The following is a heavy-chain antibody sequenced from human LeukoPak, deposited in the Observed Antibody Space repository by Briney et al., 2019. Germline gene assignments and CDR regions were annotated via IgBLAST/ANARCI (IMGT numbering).Heavy chain of an antibody. D-gene: IGHD6-19*01. CDR2: INPSGGST. V-gene: IGHV1-46*01. CDR1: GYTFTSYY. J-gene: IGHJ4*02. Sequence: GGSLRLSCAASGYTFTSYYMHWVRQAPGQGLEWMGIINPSGGSTSYAQKFQGRVTMTRDMSTSTVYMELSSLRSEDTAVYYCARDGSSGFWYFDYWGQGTLVTVSS. CDR3: ARDGSSGFWYFDY.